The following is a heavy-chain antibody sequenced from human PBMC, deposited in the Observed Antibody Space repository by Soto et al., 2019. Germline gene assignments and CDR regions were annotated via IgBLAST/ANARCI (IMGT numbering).Heavy chain of an antibody. CDR3: AREASGYDF. J-gene: IGHJ1*01. CDR2: IIPVFGRP. D-gene: IGHD5-12*01. V-gene: IGHV1-69*13. Sequence: SVKVSCKASGGTFSSFCISWVRQAPGEGLEWMGGIIPVFGRPNYAQRFRGRLTITADESTNTSYMELIDLTSEDTAVYYCAREASGYDFWGQGTQVTVSS. CDR1: GGTFSSFC.